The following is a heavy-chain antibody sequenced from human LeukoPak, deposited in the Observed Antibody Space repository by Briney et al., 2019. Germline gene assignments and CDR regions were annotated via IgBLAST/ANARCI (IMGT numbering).Heavy chain of an antibody. CDR2: ISYDGSNK. Sequence: PGRSLRLSCAASGFTLSSYGIHWVSQAPGKGLEWVAVISYDGSNKYYADSVKGGFTIPRDNYKNTLYLQMNSLRAEDTAVYYCAKGLPNSSSVYSFDYWGQGTLVTVSS. CDR1: GFTLSSYG. V-gene: IGHV3-30*18. J-gene: IGHJ4*02. D-gene: IGHD6-13*01. CDR3: AKGLPNSSSVYSFDY.